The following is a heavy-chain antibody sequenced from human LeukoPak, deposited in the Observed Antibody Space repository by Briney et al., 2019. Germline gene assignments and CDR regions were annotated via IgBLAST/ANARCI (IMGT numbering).Heavy chain of an antibody. D-gene: IGHD2/OR15-2a*01. Sequence: ESGPTLVNPTQTLTLTCTFSGLSLSTSAVGVGWIRQPPGKALEWLALIYWDDDKRYSPSLKSRLTITKDTSKNQVVLAMSNMDPVDTATYYCAHRNPQSMAYYFDYWGQGTLVTVSS. J-gene: IGHJ4*02. CDR1: GLSLSTSAVG. V-gene: IGHV2-5*02. CDR2: IYWDDDK. CDR3: AHRNPQSMAYYFDY.